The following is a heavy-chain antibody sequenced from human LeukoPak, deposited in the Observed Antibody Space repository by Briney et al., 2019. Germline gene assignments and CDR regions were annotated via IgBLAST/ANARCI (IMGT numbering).Heavy chain of an antibody. CDR1: GGSFSGYY. V-gene: IGHV4-59*01. D-gene: IGHD2-8*01. CDR2: IYYSGST. J-gene: IGHJ3*02. Sequence: PSETLSLTCAVYGGSFSGYYWSWIRQPPGKGLEWIGYIYYSGSTNYNPSLKSRVTVSVDTSKNQCSLKLNSVTTADTAVYYCTRSTNLEAFDIWGQGTMVTVSS. CDR3: TRSTNLEAFDI.